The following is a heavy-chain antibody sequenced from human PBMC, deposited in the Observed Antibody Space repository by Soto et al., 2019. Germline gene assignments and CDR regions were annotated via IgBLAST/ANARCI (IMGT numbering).Heavy chain of an antibody. CDR2: ISANGRGT. Sequence: EVQLLESGGGLVQPGGSLRLSCATSGFSFSTYPMSWVRQAPGKGLEWVTAISANGRGTSYADSVKGRFTILRDNANNSLYLQMNSLRAEDTATYYCVRDGLDYYDTERLYLANWGQGTLVTVSS. CDR1: GFSFSTYP. CDR3: VRDGLDYYDTERLYLAN. J-gene: IGHJ4*02. D-gene: IGHD3-22*01. V-gene: IGHV3-23*01.